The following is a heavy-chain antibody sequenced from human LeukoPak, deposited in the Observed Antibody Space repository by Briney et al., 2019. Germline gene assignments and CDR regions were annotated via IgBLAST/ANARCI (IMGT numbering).Heavy chain of an antibody. Sequence: ASVKVSCKASGCTFPSYYMHWVRQAPGQGLEWMGIINTSGGSTSYAQKFQGRVTMTRDTSTSTVYMELRSLRSEDTAVYYCARPKDRGSYYDVFDIWGQGTMVTVSS. J-gene: IGHJ3*02. CDR1: GCTFPSYY. V-gene: IGHV1-46*01. CDR2: INTSGGST. D-gene: IGHD1-26*01. CDR3: ARPKDRGSYYDVFDI.